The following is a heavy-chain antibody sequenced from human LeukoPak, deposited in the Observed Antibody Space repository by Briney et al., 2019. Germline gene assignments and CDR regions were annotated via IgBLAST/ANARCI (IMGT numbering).Heavy chain of an antibody. V-gene: IGHV3-23*01. J-gene: IGHJ4*02. CDR1: GITFSSYG. CDR3: TGRYNWNDY. D-gene: IGHD1-20*01. CDR2: ISSTGGTT. Sequence: GGSLRLSCAASGITFSSYGMSWVRRAPGKGLEWVSSISSTGGTTYYADSVKGRFTIYRDNSKNTLYLQMNSLKTEDTAVYYCTGRYNWNDYWGQGTLVTVSS.